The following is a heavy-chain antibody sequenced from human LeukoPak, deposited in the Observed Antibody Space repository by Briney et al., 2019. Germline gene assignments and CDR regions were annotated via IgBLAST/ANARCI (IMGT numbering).Heavy chain of an antibody. V-gene: IGHV1-18*01. J-gene: IGHJ6*02. CDR1: GYTFTSYG. D-gene: IGHD6-19*01. Sequence: ASVKVSCKASGYTFTSYGISWVRQAPGQGLEWMGWISAYNGNTNYAQKLQGRVTMTTDTSTSTAYMELRSLRSDDTAVYYCARDVAVAGPGMDVWAKGPRSPSP. CDR3: ARDVAVAGPGMDV. CDR2: ISAYNGNT.